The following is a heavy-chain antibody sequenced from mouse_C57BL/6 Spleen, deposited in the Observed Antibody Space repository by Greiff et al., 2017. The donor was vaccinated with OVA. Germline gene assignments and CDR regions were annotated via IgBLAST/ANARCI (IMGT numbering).Heavy chain of an antibody. CDR1: GFSLSTFGMG. CDR3: ARIAWDYYGSSSYWYFDV. Sequence: QVTLKVSGPGILQPSQTLSLTCSFSGFSLSTFGMGVGWIRQPSGKGLEWLAHIWWDDDKYYNPALKSRPIISKDTSKNQLFLTIANVDTADTATYYCARIAWDYYGSSSYWYFDVWGTGTTVTVSS. D-gene: IGHD1-1*01. V-gene: IGHV8-8*01. J-gene: IGHJ1*03. CDR2: IWWDDDK.